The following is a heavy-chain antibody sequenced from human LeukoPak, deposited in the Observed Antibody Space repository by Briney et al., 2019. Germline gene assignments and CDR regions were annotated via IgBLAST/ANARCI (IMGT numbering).Heavy chain of an antibody. CDR2: IYSGGST. J-gene: IGHJ6*02. Sequence: GGSLRLSCAASGFTVSSNYMSWVRQAPGKGLEWVSVIYSGGSTYYADSVKGRFTISRDNSKNTLYLQMNSLRTEDTAVYYCARDGVVPAAPHYYYYGMDVWGQGTTVTVSS. CDR1: GFTVSSNY. D-gene: IGHD2-2*01. V-gene: IGHV3-53*01. CDR3: ARDGVVPAAPHYYYYGMDV.